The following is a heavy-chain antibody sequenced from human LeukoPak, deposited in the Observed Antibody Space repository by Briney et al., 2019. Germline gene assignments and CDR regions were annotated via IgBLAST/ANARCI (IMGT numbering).Heavy chain of an antibody. Sequence: GGSLRLSCAASGFTFSTYGMSWVRQAPGKGPEWVSAISGNGGGTYFADSVKGRFTISRDNSKNTLYVQMNSLRAEDTAIYYCAKHSSSWHYFDYWGQGTLVAVSS. J-gene: IGHJ4*02. D-gene: IGHD6-13*01. V-gene: IGHV3-23*01. CDR1: GFTFSTYG. CDR2: ISGNGGGT. CDR3: AKHSSSWHYFDY.